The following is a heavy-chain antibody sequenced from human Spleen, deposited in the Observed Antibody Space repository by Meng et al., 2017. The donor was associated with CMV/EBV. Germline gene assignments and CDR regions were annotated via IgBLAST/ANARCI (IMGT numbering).Heavy chain of an antibody. Sequence: GESLKISCAAPGFTFSSYAMSWVRQAPGKGLEWVSAISGSGGSTYYADSVKGRFTISRDNSKSTLYLQMNSLRAEDTALYYCAKEHAAVVPAAVKGMDVWGQGTTVTVSS. J-gene: IGHJ6*02. D-gene: IGHD2-2*01. CDR2: ISGSGGST. CDR3: AKEHAAVVPAAVKGMDV. V-gene: IGHV3-23*01. CDR1: GFTFSSYA.